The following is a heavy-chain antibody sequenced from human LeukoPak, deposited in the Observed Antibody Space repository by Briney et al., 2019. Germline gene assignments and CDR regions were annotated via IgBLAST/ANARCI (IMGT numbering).Heavy chain of an antibody. CDR2: IYHSGST. Sequence: SETLSLTCAVSGGSISSSNWWSWVRQPPGKGLEWMGEIYHSGSTNYNPSLKSRVTISVDKSKNQFSLKLSSVTAADTAVYYCARKRTGSGINYYFDYWGQGTLVTVSS. V-gene: IGHV4-4*02. CDR1: GGSISSSNW. CDR3: ARKRTGSGINYYFDY. J-gene: IGHJ4*02. D-gene: IGHD1-26*01.